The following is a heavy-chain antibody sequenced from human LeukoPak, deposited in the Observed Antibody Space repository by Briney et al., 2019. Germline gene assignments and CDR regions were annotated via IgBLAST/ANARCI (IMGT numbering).Heavy chain of an antibody. CDR2: VDPEDGET. D-gene: IGHD6-19*01. J-gene: IGHJ4*02. CDR1: GYTFTDYY. CDR3: ATGSPYSSGRDY. V-gene: IGHV1-69-2*01. Sequence: ASVKVSCKASGYTFTDYYMHWVQQAPGKGLEWMGLVDPEDGETIYAEKFQGRVTITADTSTDTAYMELSSLRSEDTAVYYCATGSPYSSGRDYWGQGTLVTVSS.